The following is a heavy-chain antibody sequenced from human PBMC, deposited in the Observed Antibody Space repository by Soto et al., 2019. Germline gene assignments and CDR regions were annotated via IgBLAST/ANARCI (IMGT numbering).Heavy chain of an antibody. CDR1: GGSFSGYY. Sequence: SETLSLTCAVYGGSFSGYYWSWIRQYTGKGLEWIGEINHSGSTNYNPSLKSRVTISVDTSKNQFSLKLSSVTAADTAVYYCARERGVLLWFGEPWFDPWGQGTLVTVS. CDR3: ARERGVLLWFGEPWFDP. D-gene: IGHD3-10*01. CDR2: INHSGST. J-gene: IGHJ5*02. V-gene: IGHV4-34*01.